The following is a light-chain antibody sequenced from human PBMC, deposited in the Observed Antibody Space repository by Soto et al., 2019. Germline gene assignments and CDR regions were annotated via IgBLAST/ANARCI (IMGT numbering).Light chain of an antibody. J-gene: IGLJ1*01. CDR2: DVS. V-gene: IGLV2-11*01. CDR1: SSDVGGYNY. CDR3: CSYAGIYTFV. Sequence: QSVLTQHRSVSGSPGQSVTISCTGTSSDVGGYNYVSWYQQHPGKAPKLMIYDVSKRPSGVPDRFSGSKSGNTASLTISGLQAEDEADYYCCSYAGIYTFVFGTGTKVTV.